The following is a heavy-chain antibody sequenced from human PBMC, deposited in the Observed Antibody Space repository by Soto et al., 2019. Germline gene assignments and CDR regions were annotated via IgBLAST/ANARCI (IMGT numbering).Heavy chain of an antibody. Sequence: EVQLLESGGGLVQPGGSLRLSCAASGFTFSSYAMSWVRQAPGKGLEWVSVISGSGGNTNYADSVKGRFTTSRDNSKNTFCLQMNSLRAEDTAVYYCAKGPNTVTTRHCDVWGRGTLVTVSS. CDR2: ISGSGGNT. CDR1: GFTFSSYA. CDR3: AKGPNTVTTRHCDV. J-gene: IGHJ2*01. V-gene: IGHV3-23*01. D-gene: IGHD4-17*01.